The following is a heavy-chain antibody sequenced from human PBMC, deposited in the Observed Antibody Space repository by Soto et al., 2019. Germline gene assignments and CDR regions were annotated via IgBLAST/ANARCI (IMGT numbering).Heavy chain of an antibody. Sequence: QVQLGESGGGVVQPGRSLRLSCAASGFTFSSYAMHWVRQAPGKGLEWVAVISSDGSDKYYADSVKGRFAISRDNSKNTLYVQLNRMSAEDTALYYCARDRQYGAGFIDVWGQGTTVTVSS. CDR2: ISSDGSDK. J-gene: IGHJ6*02. CDR1: GFTFSSYA. V-gene: IGHV3-30*09. CDR3: ARDRQYGAGFIDV. D-gene: IGHD3-10*01.